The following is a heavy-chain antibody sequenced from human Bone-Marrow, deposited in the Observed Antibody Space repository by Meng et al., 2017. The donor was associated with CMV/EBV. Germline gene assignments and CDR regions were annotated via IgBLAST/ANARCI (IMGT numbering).Heavy chain of an antibody. D-gene: IGHD3-22*01. J-gene: IGHJ5*02. V-gene: IGHV1-2*02. Sequence: ASVKVSCKASGYTFIDYYMHWVRQAPGQGLEWMGWINPNTGGTNYAQKFQGRVTMTRDTSIRTAYMELSTLRSDDTAVYYCARVPQYDSSGYYSPWGQGTLVTVSS. CDR2: INPNTGGT. CDR1: GYTFIDYY. CDR3: ARVPQYDSSGYYSP.